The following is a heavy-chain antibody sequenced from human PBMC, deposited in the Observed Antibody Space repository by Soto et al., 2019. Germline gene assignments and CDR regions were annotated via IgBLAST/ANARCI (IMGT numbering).Heavy chain of an antibody. CDR3: ARVSVDVPA. J-gene: IGHJ4*02. CDR2: IDPKSGVT. D-gene: IGHD2-2*01. V-gene: IGHV1-2*02. CDR1: GPTFIAYY. Sequence: QLVQSGAEVKKPGASVRVSCKTSGPTFIAYYIHWVRQAPGQGLEWMGWIDPKSGVTTYEKKFLGRVTMTRDTSMNTAYMDLNRLTSDDTAVYYCARVSVDVPAWGQGTLITVSS.